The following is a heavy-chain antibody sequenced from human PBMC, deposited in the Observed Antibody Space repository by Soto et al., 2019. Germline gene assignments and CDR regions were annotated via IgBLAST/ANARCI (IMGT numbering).Heavy chain of an antibody. CDR2: ISSSSSYI. J-gene: IGHJ4*02. Sequence: EVQLVESGGGLVKPGGSLRLSCAASGFTFSSYSMNWVRQAPGKGLEWVSSISSSSSYIYYADSVKGRFTISRDNAKNSLYLHMNSLSAEDTAVYYCASYYDSSGYDYWGQGTLVTVSS. CDR1: GFTFSSYS. V-gene: IGHV3-21*01. CDR3: ASYYDSSGYDY. D-gene: IGHD3-22*01.